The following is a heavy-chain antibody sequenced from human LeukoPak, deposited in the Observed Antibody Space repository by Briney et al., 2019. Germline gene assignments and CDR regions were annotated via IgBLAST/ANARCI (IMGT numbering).Heavy chain of an antibody. V-gene: IGHV3-7*01. J-gene: IGHJ6*03. Sequence: GGSLRLSCAASGFTFSSYWMSWVRQAPGKGLEWVANIKQDGSEKYYVDSVKGRFTISRDNAENSLYLQMNSLRAEDTAVYYCARAGYSSSPPYYYYMDVWGKGTTVTVSS. CDR1: GFTFSSYW. D-gene: IGHD6-6*01. CDR3: ARAGYSSSPPYYYYMDV. CDR2: IKQDGSEK.